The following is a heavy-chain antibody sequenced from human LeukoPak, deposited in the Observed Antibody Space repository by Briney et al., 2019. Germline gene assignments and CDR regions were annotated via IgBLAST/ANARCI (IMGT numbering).Heavy chain of an antibody. CDR2: IYSGGST. CDR3: VKGDILTGYYSLGP. CDR1: GFTVSSNY. J-gene: IGHJ5*02. Sequence: GGSLRLSCAASGFTVSSNYMSWVRQVPGKGLEWVSVIYSGGSTYYADSVKGRFTISRHNSKNTLYLQMSSLGTEDTAVYYCVKGDILTGYYSLGPRGQGTLVTVSS. D-gene: IGHD3-9*01. V-gene: IGHV3-53*04.